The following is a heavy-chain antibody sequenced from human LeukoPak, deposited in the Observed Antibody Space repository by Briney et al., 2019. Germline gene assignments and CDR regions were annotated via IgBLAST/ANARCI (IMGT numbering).Heavy chain of an antibody. J-gene: IGHJ1*01. CDR2: ITTSSTYT. Sequence: GGSLRLSCEASGFSFSSYNMDWVRQTPGKGLEWISSITTSSTYTFYADSVKGLFIIFSDNSKHLLFMQMNSLRGEDTAVYYCAKDEAWGRYKDWGQGTLVTVSS. CDR1: GFSFSSYN. V-gene: IGHV3-21*04. CDR3: AKDEAWGRYKD. D-gene: IGHD3-16*01.